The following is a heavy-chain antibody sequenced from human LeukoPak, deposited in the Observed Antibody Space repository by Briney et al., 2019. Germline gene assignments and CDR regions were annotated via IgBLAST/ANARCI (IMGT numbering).Heavy chain of an antibody. Sequence: PSETLSLTCAVYGGSFSGYYWSWIRQPPGKGLEWIGEINHSGSTNYNPSLKSRVTISVDTSKNQFSLKLSSVTAADTAVYYCASGYSYVIGDYWGQGTLVTVSS. CDR3: ASGYSYVIGDY. CDR1: GGSFSGYY. CDR2: INHSGST. D-gene: IGHD5-18*01. J-gene: IGHJ4*02. V-gene: IGHV4-34*01.